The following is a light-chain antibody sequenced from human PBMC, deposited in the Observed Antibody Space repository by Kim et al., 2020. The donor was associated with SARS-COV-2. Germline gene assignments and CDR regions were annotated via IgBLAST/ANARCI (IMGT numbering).Light chain of an antibody. Sequence: EIVLTQSPATLSLPPGERATLSCWASQSVSSYLAWYQQKPGQAPRLLIYDASNRATGIPARFSGSGSGTDFTLTISSLEPEDFALYYCQQRSDWPYTFGQGTKLEI. CDR3: QQRSDWPYT. CDR1: QSVSSY. V-gene: IGKV3-11*01. CDR2: DAS. J-gene: IGKJ2*01.